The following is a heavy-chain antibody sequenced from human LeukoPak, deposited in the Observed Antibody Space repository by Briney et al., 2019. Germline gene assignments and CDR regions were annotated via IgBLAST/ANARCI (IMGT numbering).Heavy chain of an antibody. J-gene: IGHJ2*01. CDR2: ISGGGGTT. Sequence: PGGSLRLSCAASGFTFSNYAMNWVRQAPGKGQEWVSTISGGGGTTYYADSVRGRFTISRDNSKNTLYLQLNSLRAEDTAVYYCAKGIVSGASQNRYFDFWGRGTLVTVSS. CDR1: GFTFSNYA. CDR3: AKGIVSGASQNRYFDF. V-gene: IGHV3-23*01. D-gene: IGHD5/OR15-5a*01.